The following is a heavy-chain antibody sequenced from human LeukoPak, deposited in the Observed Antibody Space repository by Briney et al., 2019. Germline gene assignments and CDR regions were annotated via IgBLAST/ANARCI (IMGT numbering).Heavy chain of an antibody. V-gene: IGHV3-11*01. CDR1: GFTFSDYY. CDR3: ARPLRSGSDAFDI. CDR2: ISSSGSTI. D-gene: IGHD5-12*01. Sequence: GGSLRLSCAASGFTFSDYYMSWIRQAPGKGLEWVSYISSSGSTIYYADSVKGRFTISRDNAKNSLYLQMNSLRAEDTAVYYCARPLRSGSDAFDIWGQGTMVTVSS. J-gene: IGHJ3*02.